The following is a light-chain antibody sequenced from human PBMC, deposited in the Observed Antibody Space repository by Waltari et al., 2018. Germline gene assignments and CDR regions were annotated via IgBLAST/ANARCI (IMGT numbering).Light chain of an antibody. CDR3: QQRHNWPLT. CDR1: QRVGSS. V-gene: IGKV3-11*01. J-gene: IGKJ4*01. CDR2: DTS. Sequence: EIVLTQSPATLSLSPGERATLSCRASQRVGSSLAWDQQKPGQAPRLLIYDTSNRASGIPARFSGSGSGTDFSLSISSLEPEDFAVYYCQQRHNWPLTFGGGTKVEIK.